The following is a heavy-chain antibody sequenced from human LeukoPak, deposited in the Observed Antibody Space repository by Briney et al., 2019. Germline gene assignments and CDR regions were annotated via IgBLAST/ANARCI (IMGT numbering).Heavy chain of an antibody. CDR1: GGSISIYY. CDR2: IYNSGST. Sequence: SETLSLTCTVSGGSISIYYWSWIRQPPGKGLEWIGYIYNSGSTYYNPSLKSRVTISVDTSKNQFSLRLSSVTAADAAVYYCARDRELGYWGQGTLVTVSS. J-gene: IGHJ4*02. CDR3: ARDRELGY. D-gene: IGHD1-26*01. V-gene: IGHV4-59*01.